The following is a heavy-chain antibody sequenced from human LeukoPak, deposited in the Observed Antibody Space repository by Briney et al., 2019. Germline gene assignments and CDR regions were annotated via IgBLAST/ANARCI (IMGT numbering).Heavy chain of an antibody. J-gene: IGHJ4*02. CDR3: ARSKSGAVAGTDY. CDR2: IYYSGST. Sequence: PSETLSLTCAVYGGSFSGYYWSWIRQPPGKGLEWIGYIYYSGSTNYNPSLKSRVTISVDKSKNQFSLKLSSVTAADTAVYYCARSKSGAVAGTDYWGQGTLVTVSS. D-gene: IGHD6-19*01. CDR1: GGSFSGYY. V-gene: IGHV4-59*12.